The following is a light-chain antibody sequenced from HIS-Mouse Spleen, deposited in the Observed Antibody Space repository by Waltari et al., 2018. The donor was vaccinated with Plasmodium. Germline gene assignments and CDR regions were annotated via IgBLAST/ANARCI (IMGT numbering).Light chain of an antibody. Sequence: AIRMTQSPSSFSASTGDRVTITCRGSQGISSYLAWYQQKPGKAPKLLIYAASTLQSGVRSRVSGSGSGTDFTLTISCLQSEEFATYYCQQYYSYPFTFGPGTKVDIK. J-gene: IGKJ3*01. CDR3: QQYYSYPFT. CDR2: AAS. CDR1: QGISSY. V-gene: IGKV1-8*01.